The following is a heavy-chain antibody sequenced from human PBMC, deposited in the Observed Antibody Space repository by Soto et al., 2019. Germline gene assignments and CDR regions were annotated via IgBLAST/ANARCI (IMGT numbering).Heavy chain of an antibody. V-gene: IGHV1-69*01. CDR1: GGTFSSYA. CDR2: IIPIFGTA. J-gene: IGHJ6*02. D-gene: IGHD6-6*01. CDR3: ASPSSGYYYYGMDV. Sequence: SVKVSCNASGGTFSSYAISWVRQAPGQGLEWMGGIIPIFGTANYAQKFQGRVTITADESTSTAYMELSSLRSEDTAVYYCASPSSGYYYYGMDVWGQGTTVTVSS.